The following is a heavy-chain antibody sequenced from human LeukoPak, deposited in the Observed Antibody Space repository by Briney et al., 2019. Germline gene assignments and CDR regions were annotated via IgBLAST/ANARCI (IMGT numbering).Heavy chain of an antibody. J-gene: IGHJ4*02. CDR3: AKGRGYNYGYIFGYFDY. V-gene: IGHV3-30*18. CDR1: GFTFSSYG. CDR2: ISYDGSNK. Sequence: GGSLRLSCAASGFTFSSYGMHWVRQAPGKGLEWVAVISYDGSNKYYADSVRGRFTISRDNAKNSLYLQMNSLRAEDTALYCCAKGRGYNYGYIFGYFDYWGQGTLVTVSS. D-gene: IGHD5-18*01.